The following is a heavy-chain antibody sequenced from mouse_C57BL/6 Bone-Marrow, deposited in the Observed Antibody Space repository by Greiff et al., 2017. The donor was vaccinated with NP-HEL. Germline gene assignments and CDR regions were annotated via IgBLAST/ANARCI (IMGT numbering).Heavy chain of an antibody. J-gene: IGHJ4*01. V-gene: IGHV5-4*03. CDR1: GFTFSSYA. Sequence: EVKVVESGGGLVKPGGSLKLSCAASGFTFSSYAMSWVRQTPEKRLEWVATISDGGSYTYYPDNVKGRFTISRDNAKNNLYLQMSHLKSEDTAMYYCASYYGSSYDAMDYWGQGTSVTVSS. D-gene: IGHD1-1*01. CDR2: ISDGGSYT. CDR3: ASYYGSSYDAMDY.